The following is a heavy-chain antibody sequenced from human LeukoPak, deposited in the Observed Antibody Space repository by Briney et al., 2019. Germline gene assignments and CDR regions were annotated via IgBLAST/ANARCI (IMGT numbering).Heavy chain of an antibody. CDR2: IYHSGST. V-gene: IGHV4-39*07. CDR1: GGSISSGSYY. D-gene: IGHD3-22*01. CDR3: ARNSSSLSSGYLRTPAFDI. J-gene: IGHJ3*02. Sequence: SETLSLTCTVSGGSISSGSYYWSWIRQPPGKGLEWIGSIYHSGSTYYNPSLKSRVTISVDTSKNQFSLKLSSVTAADTAVYYCARNSSSLSSGYLRTPAFDIWGQGTMVTVSS.